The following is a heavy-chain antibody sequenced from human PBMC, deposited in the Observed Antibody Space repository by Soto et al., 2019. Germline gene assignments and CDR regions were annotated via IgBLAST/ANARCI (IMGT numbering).Heavy chain of an antibody. Sequence: LQLQESGPGLVRPSETLSLICTVSGGSISGYFWSWVRQPAGKGLELIGRIYSAGSTNYNPSLKSRVTMSVDTSQNQFSLKLTSVTAADTAMYYCVRGDVFDIWGRGTMVTVSS. D-gene: IGHD3-16*01. CDR3: VRGDVFDI. CDR2: IYSAGST. V-gene: IGHV4-4*07. J-gene: IGHJ3*02. CDR1: GGSISGYF.